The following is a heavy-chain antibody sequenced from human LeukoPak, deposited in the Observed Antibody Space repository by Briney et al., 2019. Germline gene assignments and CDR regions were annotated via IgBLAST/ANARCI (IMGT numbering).Heavy chain of an antibody. CDR2: ISYDGSNK. CDR1: GFTFSSYA. CDR3: ARDPLIHGDYALPPPGLGTFDY. D-gene: IGHD4-17*01. Sequence: PGRSLRLSCAASGFTFSSYAMHWVRQAPGKGLEWVAVISYDGSNKYYADSVKGRFTISRDNSKNTLYLQMNSLRAEDTAVYYCARDPLIHGDYALPPPGLGTFDYWGQGTLVTVSS. J-gene: IGHJ4*02. V-gene: IGHV3-30-3*01.